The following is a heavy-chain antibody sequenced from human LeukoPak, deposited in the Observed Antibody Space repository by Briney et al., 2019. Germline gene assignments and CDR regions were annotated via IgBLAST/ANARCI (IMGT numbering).Heavy chain of an antibody. CDR1: GYTFTDYY. V-gene: IGHV1-2*06. CDR3: ARGGGTAVGYQFYYMDV. J-gene: IGHJ6*03. CDR2: INTKTSGI. Sequence: ASVKVSCKASGYTFTDYYIHWVRQAPGQGLEWMGRINTKTSGIKYAQKFQGGVTMTRDTSITTAHMDLNRLKYDDTAVYYCARGGGTAVGYQFYYMDVWGKGTTVTVSS. D-gene: IGHD6-19*01.